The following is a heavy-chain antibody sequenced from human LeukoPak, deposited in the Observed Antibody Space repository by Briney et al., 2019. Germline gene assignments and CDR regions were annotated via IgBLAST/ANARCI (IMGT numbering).Heavy chain of an antibody. Sequence: SETLSLTCTVSGGSTSSGSYYWSWIRRPAGKGLEWIGRIYTSGSTNYNPSLKSRVTISVDTSKNQFSLKLSSVTAADTAVYYCAREGPGWMATIDYWGQGTLVTVSS. CDR1: GGSTSSGSYY. CDR3: AREGPGWMATIDY. V-gene: IGHV4-61*02. J-gene: IGHJ4*02. CDR2: IYTSGST. D-gene: IGHD5-24*01.